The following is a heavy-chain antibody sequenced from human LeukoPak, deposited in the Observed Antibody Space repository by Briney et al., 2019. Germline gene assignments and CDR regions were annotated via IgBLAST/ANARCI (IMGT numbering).Heavy chain of an antibody. D-gene: IGHD5-24*01. CDR1: GGSISSYY. J-gene: IGHJ3*02. Sequence: SETLSLTCTVSGGSISSYYWSWIRQPPGKGLEWIGYIYYSGSTNYNPSLKSRVTISVDTSKNQFSLKLSSVTAADTAVYYCARDGGMANDAFDIWGQGTMVTASS. CDR2: IYYSGST. V-gene: IGHV4-59*01. CDR3: ARDGGMANDAFDI.